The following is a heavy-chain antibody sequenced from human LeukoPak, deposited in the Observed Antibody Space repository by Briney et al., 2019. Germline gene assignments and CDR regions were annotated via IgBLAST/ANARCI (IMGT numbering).Heavy chain of an antibody. CDR1: GYSFKDYG. CDR3: AKHLTATNTYIFFGLDV. J-gene: IGHJ6*02. V-gene: IGHV3-9*01. D-gene: IGHD1-26*01. Sequence: GGSLRLSCAATGYSFKDYGMHWVRQPPGKGLEWVSAINWNGGGTDYADSVKGRFTIFRDNAKNSLYLQLSSLRPEDTTLYYCAKHLTATNTYIFFGLDVWGQGTSVTVSS. CDR2: INWNGGGT.